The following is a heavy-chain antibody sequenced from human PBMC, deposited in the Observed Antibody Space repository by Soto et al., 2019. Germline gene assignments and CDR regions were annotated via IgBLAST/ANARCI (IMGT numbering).Heavy chain of an antibody. D-gene: IGHD3-3*01. CDR1: GFTFSSYA. CDR3: GRDRPDYDFWSGPGGWFDP. J-gene: IGHJ5*02. V-gene: IGHV3-30-3*01. Sequence: QVQLVESGGGVVQPGRSLRLSCAASGFTFSSYAMHWVRQAPGKGLEWVAVISYDGSNKYYADSVKGRFTISRDNSKNTLYLQMNSMRAEDTDVYYCGRDRPDYDFWSGPGGWFDPWGQGTLVTVSS. CDR2: ISYDGSNK.